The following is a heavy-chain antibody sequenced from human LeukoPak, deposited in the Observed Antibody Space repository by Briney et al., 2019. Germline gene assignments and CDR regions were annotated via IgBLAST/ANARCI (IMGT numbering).Heavy chain of an antibody. V-gene: IGHV4-34*01. CDR1: GGSFSGYY. CDR3: ARGIVVVPAAIFRPPSWFDP. CDR2: INHSGST. J-gene: IGHJ5*02. Sequence: PSETLSLTCAVYGGSFSGYYWSWIRQPPGKGLEWIGEINHSGSTNYNPSLKSRVTISVDTSKNQFSLKLSSVTAADTAVYYCARGIVVVPAAIFRPPSWFDPWGQGTLATVSS. D-gene: IGHD2-2*02.